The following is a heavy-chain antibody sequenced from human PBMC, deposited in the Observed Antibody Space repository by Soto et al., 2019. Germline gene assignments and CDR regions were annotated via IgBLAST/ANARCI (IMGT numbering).Heavy chain of an antibody. Sequence: QITLKESGPTLVKPTQTLTLTCTFSGFSLSTSGVGVGWIRQPPGKALEWLALIYWDDDKRYSPSLKSRLTITKDTSKNQVVLTMTNMDPVDTATYYCARTYYYDSTGPYYFDYWGQGTLVTVSS. CDR3: ARTYYYDSTGPYYFDY. D-gene: IGHD3-22*01. J-gene: IGHJ4*02. CDR2: IYWDDDK. V-gene: IGHV2-5*02. CDR1: GFSLSTSGVG.